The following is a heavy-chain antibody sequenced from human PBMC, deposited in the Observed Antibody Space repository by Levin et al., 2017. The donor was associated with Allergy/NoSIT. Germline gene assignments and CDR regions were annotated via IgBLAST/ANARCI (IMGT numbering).Heavy chain of an antibody. Sequence: SETLSLTCAVYGGSFSGYYWSWIRQPPGKGLEWIGEINHSGSTNYNPSLKSRVTISVDTSKNQFSLKLSSVTAADTAMYYCARGGYSSGWQGILDYWGQGTLVTVSS. J-gene: IGHJ4*02. CDR1: GGSFSGYY. CDR2: INHSGST. D-gene: IGHD6-19*01. CDR3: ARGGYSSGWQGILDY. V-gene: IGHV4-34*01.